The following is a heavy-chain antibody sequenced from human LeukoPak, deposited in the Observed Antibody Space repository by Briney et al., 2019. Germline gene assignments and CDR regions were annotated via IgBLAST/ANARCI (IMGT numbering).Heavy chain of an antibody. Sequence: GGSLRLSCAASGFTFSSYAMSWVRQAPGKGLEWVSAISGSGGSTYYADSVKGRFTISRDNSKNTLYLQMNSLRAEDTAVYYCASRPSHSSGWYNWFDPWGQGTLVTVSS. CDR3: ASRPSHSSGWYNWFDP. V-gene: IGHV3-23*01. CDR2: ISGSGGST. CDR1: GFTFSSYA. D-gene: IGHD6-19*01. J-gene: IGHJ5*02.